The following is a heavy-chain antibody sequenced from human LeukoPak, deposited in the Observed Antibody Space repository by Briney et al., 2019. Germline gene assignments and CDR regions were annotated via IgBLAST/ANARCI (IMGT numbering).Heavy chain of an antibody. CDR1: GGSITSSSYY. CDR3: ARLVSQGFSSGYYTGGYYYMDV. J-gene: IGHJ6*03. CDR2: INYSGST. V-gene: IGHV4-39*01. D-gene: IGHD3-3*01. Sequence: PSETLSLTCTVSGGSITSSSYYWGWIRQPPGKGLEWIGNINYSGSTYYSPSLKSRVTMFVDTSKNQFSLELISVTAADTAVYYCARLVSQGFSSGYYTGGYYYMDVWGKGTTVTVSS.